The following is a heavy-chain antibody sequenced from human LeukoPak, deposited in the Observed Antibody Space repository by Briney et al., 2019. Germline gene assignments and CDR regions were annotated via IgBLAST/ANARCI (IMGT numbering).Heavy chain of an antibody. D-gene: IGHD3-22*01. V-gene: IGHV3-23*01. CDR1: GFTFSSYA. Sequence: GGSLRLSCAASGFTFSSYAMSWVRRAPGKGLEWVSAISGSGGRTYYADSVKGRFTISRDNSKNTLYLQMNSLRAEDTAVYYCAKEIPYDRSGSVYFDYWGQGTLVTVSS. CDR2: ISGSGGRT. CDR3: AKEIPYDRSGSVYFDY. J-gene: IGHJ4*02.